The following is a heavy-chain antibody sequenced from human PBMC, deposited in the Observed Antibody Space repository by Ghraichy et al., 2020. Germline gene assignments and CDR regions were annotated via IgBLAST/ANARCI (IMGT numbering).Heavy chain of an antibody. CDR3: ARSRRVCSSTSCPYYFDY. Sequence: GSLRLSCTVSGGSISSSSYYWGWIRQPPGKGLEWIGNIYYSGSTYYNPSLKSRVTISVDTSKNQFSLKLSSVTAADTAVYYCARSRRVCSSTSCPYYFDYWGQGTLVTVSS. V-gene: IGHV4-39*01. CDR2: IYYSGST. J-gene: IGHJ4*02. D-gene: IGHD2-2*01. CDR1: GGSISSSSYY.